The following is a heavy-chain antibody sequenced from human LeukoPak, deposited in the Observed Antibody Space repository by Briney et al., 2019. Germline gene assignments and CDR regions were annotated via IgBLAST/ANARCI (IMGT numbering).Heavy chain of an antibody. D-gene: IGHD5-18*01. CDR3: ARVPSSGSRYGPRFDY. CDR1: GYTFTSYD. Sequence: ASVKVSCKASGYTFTSYDINWVRQATGQGLEWMGWMNPNSGNTGYAQKFQGRVTITRNTSISTAYMELSSLRSEDTAVYYCARVPSSGSRYGPRFDYWGQGTLVTASS. V-gene: IGHV1-8*03. CDR2: MNPNSGNT. J-gene: IGHJ4*02.